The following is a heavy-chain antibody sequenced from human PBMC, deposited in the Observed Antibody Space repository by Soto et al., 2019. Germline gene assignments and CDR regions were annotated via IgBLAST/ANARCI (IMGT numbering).Heavy chain of an antibody. D-gene: IGHD2-2*01. CDR1: GFTFSSYA. V-gene: IGHV3-21*01. Sequence: GGSLRLSCAASGFTFSSYAMSWLRQAPGKGLEWVSAVSGSTGNIYYAGSVKGRFTISRDNAKNSLYLQMNCLRAEDTAVYYCPRPAVPTTSPYYYYYGMDVWGQGTTVTV. J-gene: IGHJ6*02. CDR3: PRPAVPTTSPYYYYYGMDV. CDR2: VSGSTGNI.